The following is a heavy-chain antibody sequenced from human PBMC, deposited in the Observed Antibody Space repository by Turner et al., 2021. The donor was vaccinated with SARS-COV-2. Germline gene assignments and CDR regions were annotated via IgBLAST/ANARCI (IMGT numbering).Heavy chain of an antibody. CDR3: AGEVVVLTTTHYGMDV. CDR2: IYYSGIT. J-gene: IGHJ6*02. Sequence: QLQMQESGPGMVKPSETLSLTCTVSGGSISSSSYYGGWIRQPPGKGLELIGSIYYSGITYYNPSLKCRVTISVDTSKNQFSLKLSSVTAADTAVYYCAGEVVVLTTTHYGMDVWGQGTTVTVSS. D-gene: IGHD1-26*01. CDR1: GGSISSSSYY. V-gene: IGHV4-39*01.